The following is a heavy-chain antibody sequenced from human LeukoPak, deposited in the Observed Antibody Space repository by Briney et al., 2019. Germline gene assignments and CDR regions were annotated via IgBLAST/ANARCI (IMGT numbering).Heavy chain of an antibody. CDR3: ARAYVLRFLEWPNGAFDI. Sequence: SETLSLTCAVYGGSFSGYYWSWTPNPPGKGLEWMGEINNSGSTNYNPSLKSRVTISVDTSKNQFSLKLSSVTAADTAVYYCARAYVLRFLEWPNGAFDIWGQGTMVTVSS. V-gene: IGHV4-34*01. D-gene: IGHD3-3*01. J-gene: IGHJ3*02. CDR2: INNSGST. CDR1: GGSFSGYY.